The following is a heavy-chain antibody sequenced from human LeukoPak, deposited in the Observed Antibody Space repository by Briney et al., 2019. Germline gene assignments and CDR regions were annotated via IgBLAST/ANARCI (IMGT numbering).Heavy chain of an antibody. CDR1: GFTFSSYA. CDR2: ISYDGSNK. Sequence: PGGSLRLSCAASGFTFSSYAMHWVRQAPGKGLEWVAVISYDGSNKYYADSVKGRFTISRDNSKNTLYLQMNSLRAEDTAVYYCARDGDGYWGSYWYSDLWGRGTLVTVSS. J-gene: IGHJ2*01. CDR3: ARDGDGYWGSYWYSDL. D-gene: IGHD3-22*01. V-gene: IGHV3-30-3*01.